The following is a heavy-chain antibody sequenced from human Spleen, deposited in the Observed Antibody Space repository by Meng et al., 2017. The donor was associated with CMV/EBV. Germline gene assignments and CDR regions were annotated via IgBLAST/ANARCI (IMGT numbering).Heavy chain of an antibody. J-gene: IGHJ6*02. Sequence: GGSLRLSCVASGFTFGSYAIHWVRLAPGKGLEWVSGINWNSGSIGYADSVRGRFTISRDNARNTLYLHMNSLRGEDTALYYCARDTDYYYGMDVWGQGTTVTVSS. CDR1: GFTFGSYA. CDR2: INWNSGSI. V-gene: IGHV3-9*01. CDR3: ARDTDYYYGMDV.